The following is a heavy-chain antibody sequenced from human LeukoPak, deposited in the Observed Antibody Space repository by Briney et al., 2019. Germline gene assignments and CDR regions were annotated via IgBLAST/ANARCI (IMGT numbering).Heavy chain of an antibody. CDR3: AKNRGHCVDGVCHNYYYMDV. D-gene: IGHD2-8*02. CDR2: VSGSAGRT. V-gene: IGHV3-23*01. J-gene: IGHJ6*03. Sequence: GGSLRLSCAASGFTFSSFAMTWVRQAPGKGLEWVSTVSGSAGRTDYADSVKGRFTISRDNLKNTLYLQINGLRAEDTAVYYCAKNRGHCVDGVCHNYYYMDVWDRGTTVTVSS. CDR1: GFTFSSFA.